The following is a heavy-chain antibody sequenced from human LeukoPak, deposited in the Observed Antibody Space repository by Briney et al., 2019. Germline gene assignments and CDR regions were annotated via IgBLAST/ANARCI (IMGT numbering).Heavy chain of an antibody. CDR2: IKQDGSEK. Sequence: GGSLRLSCAASGFTFSGYWMSWIRQAPGKGLEWVANIKQDGSEKYSVDSVKGRFTISRDNAKNSLYLQMSSLRAEDTAIYYCASEWGFDYWGQGTLVTVSS. J-gene: IGHJ4*02. CDR3: ASEWGFDY. V-gene: IGHV3-7*01. CDR1: GFTFSGYW. D-gene: IGHD3-16*01.